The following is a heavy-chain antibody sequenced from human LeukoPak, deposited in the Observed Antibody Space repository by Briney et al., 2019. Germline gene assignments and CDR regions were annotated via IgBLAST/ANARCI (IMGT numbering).Heavy chain of an antibody. CDR1: GYTLTELS. CDR2: FDPEDGAT. Sequence: GASVKVSCKVSGYTLTELSMHWVRQAPGKGLEWMGGFDPEDGATIYAQKFQGRVTMTEDTSTDTAYMELSSLRSEETAVYYCATVVLYSGYYFDYWGQGTLVTVSS. J-gene: IGHJ4*02. CDR3: ATVVLYSGYYFDY. V-gene: IGHV1-24*01. D-gene: IGHD5-12*01.